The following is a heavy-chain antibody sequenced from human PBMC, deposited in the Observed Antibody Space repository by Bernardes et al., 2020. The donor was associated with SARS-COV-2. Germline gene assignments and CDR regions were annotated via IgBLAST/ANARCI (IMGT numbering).Heavy chain of an antibody. D-gene: IGHD6-13*01. CDR1: GGSFSGYY. V-gene: IGHV4-34*01. J-gene: IGHJ5*02. CDR3: ARGRGSSSWYRIHNWFDP. CDR2: INHSGST. Sequence: SEPLSLTCAVYGGSFSGYYWSWIRQPPGKGLEWIGEINHSGSTNYNPSLKSRVTISVDTSKNQFSLKLSSVTAADTAVYYCARGRGSSSWYRIHNWFDPWGQGTLVTVSS.